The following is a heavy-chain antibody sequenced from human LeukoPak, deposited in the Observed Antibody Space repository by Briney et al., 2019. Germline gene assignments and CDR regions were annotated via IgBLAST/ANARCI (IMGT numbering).Heavy chain of an antibody. V-gene: IGHV3-74*01. CDR2: INSDGSST. J-gene: IGHJ4*02. CDR1: GFTFSTYG. Sequence: GGSLRLSCAASGFTFSTYGMHWVRQATGKGLVWVSRINSDGSSTIYADSVRGRFTISRDNAKNTLYLQMNSLRAEDTAVYYCAGEIFGGHFDYWGQGTLVTVPS. CDR3: AGEIFGGHFDY. D-gene: IGHD3-3*01.